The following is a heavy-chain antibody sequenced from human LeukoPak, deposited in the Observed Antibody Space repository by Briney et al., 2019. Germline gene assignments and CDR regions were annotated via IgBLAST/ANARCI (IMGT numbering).Heavy chain of an antibody. D-gene: IGHD3-3*01. V-gene: IGHV4-59*08. CDR1: GGSISSYY. CDR3: ARHENDYDFWSGYPHMDV. Sequence: SETLSLTCTVSGGSISSYYWGWIRQPPGKGLEWIGYIYYSGSTNYNPSLKSRVTISVDTSKNQFSLKLSSVTAADTAVYYCARHENDYDFWSGYPHMDVWGQGTTVTVSS. CDR2: IYYSGST. J-gene: IGHJ6*02.